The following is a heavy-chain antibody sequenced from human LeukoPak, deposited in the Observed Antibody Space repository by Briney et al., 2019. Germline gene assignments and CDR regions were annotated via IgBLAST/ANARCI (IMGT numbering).Heavy chain of an antibody. CDR2: IGGSGGST. Sequence: GGSLRLSCAASGFTFSSYGMSWVRQAPGKGLEWVSAIGGSGGSTYYADSVKGRFTISRDNSKNTLYLQMNSLRAEDTAVYYCAELGITMIGGVWGKGTTVTISS. CDR1: GFTFSSYG. J-gene: IGHJ6*04. D-gene: IGHD3-10*02. V-gene: IGHV3-23*01. CDR3: AELGITMIGGV.